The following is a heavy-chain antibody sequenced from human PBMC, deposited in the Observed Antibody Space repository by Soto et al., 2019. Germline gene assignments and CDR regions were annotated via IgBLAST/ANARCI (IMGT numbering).Heavy chain of an antibody. CDR1: GFTFSSYA. CDR3: ATNDRGSNSSSWYNDVDY. D-gene: IGHD6-13*01. V-gene: IGHV3-23*01. J-gene: IGHJ4*02. CDR2: ISGSGGST. Sequence: GGSLRLSCAASGFTFSSYAISWVRQAPGKGLEWVSAISGSGGSTYYADSVKGRFTISRDNSKNTLYLQMNSLRAEDTAVYYCATNDRGSNSSSWYNDVDYWDQGILVTLS.